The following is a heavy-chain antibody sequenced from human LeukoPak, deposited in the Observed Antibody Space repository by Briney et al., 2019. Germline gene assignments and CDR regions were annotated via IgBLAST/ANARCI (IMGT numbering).Heavy chain of an antibody. V-gene: IGHV4-34*01. CDR2: ISQSGST. CDR3: ARRSLYSISSGITP. Sequence: SETLSLTCAVYGGSFNGYYWNWIRQPAWKGLECIGDISQSGSTNYNPSLKSRVTISVDTSKNQVSLRLNSVTAADTAVYYCARRSLYSISSGITPWGQGTLVTVSS. CDR1: GGSFNGYY. D-gene: IGHD6-6*01. J-gene: IGHJ5*02.